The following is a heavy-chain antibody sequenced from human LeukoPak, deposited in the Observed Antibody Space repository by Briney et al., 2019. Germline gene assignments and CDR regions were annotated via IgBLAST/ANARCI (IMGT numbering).Heavy chain of an antibody. D-gene: IGHD4-17*01. J-gene: IGHJ4*02. CDR3: AKAQTTVTPIIDF. Sequence: GGSLRLSCAASGFTFSSYGMHWVRQAPGKGLEWVAVISYDGSNKYYADSVKGRFTISRDNSKNTLYLQLNSLRAEDTAVYYCAKAQTTVTPIIDFGGQGNLSPSPQ. V-gene: IGHV3-30*18. CDR2: ISYDGSNK. CDR1: GFTFSSYG.